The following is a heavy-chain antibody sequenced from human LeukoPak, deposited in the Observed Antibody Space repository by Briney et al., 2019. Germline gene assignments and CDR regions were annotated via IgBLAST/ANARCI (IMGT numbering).Heavy chain of an antibody. CDR2: INHSGNT. CDR3: ARGYDFWSGYYGL. Sequence: PSETLSLTCAVYGGSFSGYYWSWIRQPPGKGLEWIGEINHSGNTNYNPSLKSRVTISVDTSKNQFSLKLSSVTAADTAVYYCARGYDFWSGYYGLWGQGTLVTVSS. D-gene: IGHD3-3*01. V-gene: IGHV4-34*01. J-gene: IGHJ4*02. CDR1: GGSFSGYY.